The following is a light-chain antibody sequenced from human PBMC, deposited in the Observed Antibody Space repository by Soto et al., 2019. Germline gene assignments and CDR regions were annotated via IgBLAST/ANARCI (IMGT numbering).Light chain of an antibody. Sequence: DIQMTQSPSSLSAYIGDRVTITCRASQTIINYLNSYHQKPGTAPRLLIYGSSNLESGVPSRFSGSGSGTDFILTISSLQPEDFGTYYCQQSLGFPRTFGQGTKVEIK. CDR2: GSS. V-gene: IGKV1-39*01. CDR1: QTIINY. J-gene: IGKJ1*01. CDR3: QQSLGFPRT.